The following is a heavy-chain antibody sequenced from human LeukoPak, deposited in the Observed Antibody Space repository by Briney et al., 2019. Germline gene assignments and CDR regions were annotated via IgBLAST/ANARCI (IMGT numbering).Heavy chain of an antibody. D-gene: IGHD1-26*01. CDR1: GYXFTGYY. CDR3: ARGGSYSEYLQH. J-gene: IGHJ1*01. CDR2: INPNSGGT. Sequence: ASVKVSCKASGYXFTGYYIHWVRQAPGQGLQWMGWINPNSGGTNYAQKFQGRVTMTSDTSITTAYMELSRLRSDDTALYYCARGGSYSEYLQHWGQGTLVTVSS. V-gene: IGHV1-2*02.